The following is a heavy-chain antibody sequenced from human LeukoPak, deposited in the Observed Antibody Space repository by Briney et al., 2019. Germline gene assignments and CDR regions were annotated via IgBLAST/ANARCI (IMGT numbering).Heavy chain of an antibody. CDR3: ARGIGNSGYWFDP. Sequence: SETLSLTCTVSGGSISSYYWSWIRQPPGKGLEWIGYIYYSGSTNYNPSLKSRVTISVDTSKNQFSLKLSSVTAADTAVYYCARGIGNSGYWFDPWGQGTLVAVSS. D-gene: IGHD5-12*01. J-gene: IGHJ5*02. CDR2: IYYSGST. V-gene: IGHV4-59*08. CDR1: GGSISSYY.